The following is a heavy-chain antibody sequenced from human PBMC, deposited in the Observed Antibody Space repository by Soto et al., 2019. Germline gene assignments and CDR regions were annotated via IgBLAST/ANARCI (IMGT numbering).Heavy chain of an antibody. Sequence: QVQLVQSGAEVKKPGASVKFSCKASGYTFTSYGISWVRQAPGQGLEWMGWISAYNGKTNYAQKLQGRVTMTTDTSTSTAYMELRSLRSDDTAVYYCSRGDCSGGSCWGWGYWGQGTLVTVCS. CDR1: GYTFTSYG. J-gene: IGHJ4*02. CDR2: ISAYNGKT. CDR3: SRGDCSGGSCWGWGY. D-gene: IGHD2-15*01. V-gene: IGHV1-18*01.